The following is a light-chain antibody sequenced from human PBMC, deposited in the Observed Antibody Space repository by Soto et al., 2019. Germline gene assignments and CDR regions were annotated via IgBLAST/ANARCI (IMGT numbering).Light chain of an antibody. Sequence: QSVLTQPPSVSGAPGQRVTISCTGSSSNIGAGYAVHWYQQLPGTAPKLLIYGNSNRPSGVPDRFSGSKSGTSASLAITGLQAEDEADYYCQSYDSSLSGSVFGGGTKVNVL. J-gene: IGLJ2*01. V-gene: IGLV1-40*01. CDR2: GNS. CDR1: SSNIGAGYA. CDR3: QSYDSSLSGSV.